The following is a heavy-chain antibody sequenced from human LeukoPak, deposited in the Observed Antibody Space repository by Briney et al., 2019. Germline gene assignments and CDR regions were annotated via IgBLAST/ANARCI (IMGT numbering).Heavy chain of an antibody. D-gene: IGHD5-18*01. CDR1: GFTFSSYA. CDR3: AKPGRGYSHGYYFDY. V-gene: IGHV3-23*01. CDR2: ISGSGGST. Sequence: PGGSLRLSCAASGFTFSSYAMSWVRQAPGKGLEWVSAISGSGGSTYYADSVKGRFTISRDNSKNTLYLQMNSLRAEDTAVYYCAKPGRGYSHGYYFDYWGQGTLVTVSS. J-gene: IGHJ4*02.